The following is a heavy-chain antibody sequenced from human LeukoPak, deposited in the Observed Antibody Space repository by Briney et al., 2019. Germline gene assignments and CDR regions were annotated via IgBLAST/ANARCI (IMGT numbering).Heavy chain of an antibody. D-gene: IGHD4-11*01. V-gene: IGHV3-30*03. CDR3: ARVGSNYNFYGMDV. J-gene: IGHJ6*02. CDR1: GFSFSTYG. CDR2: ISPDGTKT. Sequence: PGGSLRLSCAASGFSFSTYGMDWVRQAPGKGLEWVAGISPDGTKTYYADSVKGRFTISRDNSKNTLSLQMNSLRAEDTAVYYCARVGSNYNFYGMDVWGQGTTVTVS.